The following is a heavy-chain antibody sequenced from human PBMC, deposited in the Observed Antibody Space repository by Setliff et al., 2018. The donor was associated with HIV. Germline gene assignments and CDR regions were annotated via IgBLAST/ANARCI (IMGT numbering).Heavy chain of an antibody. CDR1: GFTFSSYA. J-gene: IGHJ6*03. D-gene: IGHD4-17*01. CDR2: ISSNGGST. CDR3: VKARVDGDYYYYYYMDV. V-gene: IGHV3-64D*09. Sequence: ASVKVSCSASGFTFSSYAMHWVRQAPGKGLEYVSAISSNGGSTYYADSVKGRFTISRDNSKNTLYLQMSSLRAEDTAVYYCVKARVDGDYYYYYYMDVWGKGTTVTVSS.